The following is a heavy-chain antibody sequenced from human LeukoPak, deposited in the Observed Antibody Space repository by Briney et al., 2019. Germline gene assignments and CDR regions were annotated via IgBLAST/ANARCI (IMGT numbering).Heavy chain of an antibody. D-gene: IGHD5-12*01. V-gene: IGHV4-61*02. CDR2: IYPSGSGST. CDR1: GGSISSGTYY. CDR3: ARADISGYYYFDY. J-gene: IGHJ4*02. Sequence: SETLSLTCTVSGGSISSGTYYWSWIRQPAGKGLEWIGRIYPSGSGSTKYNPSLKSRVTISVDMSKNRFSLKLSSVTAADTAVYYCARADISGYYYFDYWGQGTLVTVSS.